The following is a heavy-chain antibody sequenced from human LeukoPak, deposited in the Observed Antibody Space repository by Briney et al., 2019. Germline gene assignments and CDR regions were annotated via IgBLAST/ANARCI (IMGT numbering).Heavy chain of an antibody. D-gene: IGHD6-19*01. CDR3: ARDHLYSSGWYLGYDAFDI. CDR1: GFTFSDYY. J-gene: IGHJ3*02. V-gene: IGHV3-11*04. Sequence: GGSLRLSCAASGFTFSDYYMSWIRQAPGKGLEWVSYISSSGSTIYYADSVKGRFTISRDNAKNSLYLQMNSLRAEDTAVYYCARDHLYSSGWYLGYDAFDIWGQGTMVTVSS. CDR2: ISSSGSTI.